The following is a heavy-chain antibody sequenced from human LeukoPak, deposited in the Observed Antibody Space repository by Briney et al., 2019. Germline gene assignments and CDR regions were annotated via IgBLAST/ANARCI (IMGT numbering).Heavy chain of an antibody. CDR3: AQAVAGPFDY. J-gene: IGHJ4*02. CDR2: IIPIFGMA. Sequence: SVKVSCKASGGTFSSYAISWVRQAPGQGLEWMGRIIPIFGMANYAQKFQGRVTITADKSTSTAYMELSSLRSEDTAVYYCAQAVAGPFDYWGQGTLVTVSS. V-gene: IGHV1-69*04. D-gene: IGHD6-19*01. CDR1: GGTFSSYA.